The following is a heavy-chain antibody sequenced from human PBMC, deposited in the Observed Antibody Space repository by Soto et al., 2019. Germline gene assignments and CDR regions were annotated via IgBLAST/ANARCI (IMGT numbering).Heavy chain of an antibody. Sequence: TLSLTCTVSGGSVSSGSYYWSWIRQPPGKGLEYIGYIYYIGSTNYNPSLKSRVTISVDTSKNQFSLKLSSMTAADTAVYYCARSYCGGGSCFDAFGIWGQGTMVTVAS. CDR2: IYYIGST. J-gene: IGHJ3*02. V-gene: IGHV4-61*01. CDR1: GGSVSSGSYY. D-gene: IGHD2-15*01. CDR3: ARSYCGGGSCFDAFGI.